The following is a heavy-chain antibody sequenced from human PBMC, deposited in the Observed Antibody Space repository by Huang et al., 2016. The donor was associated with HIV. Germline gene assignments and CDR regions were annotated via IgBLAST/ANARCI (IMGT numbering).Heavy chain of an antibody. J-gene: IGHJ4*02. V-gene: IGHV1-69*13. CDR3: ARARGYYDSSVSYYFDY. CDR2: RIPSCGNA. CDR1: GGTFSSYA. D-gene: IGHD3-22*01. Sequence: QVQLVQSGAEVKKPGSSVKVSCKASGGTFSSYAISWGRQAPGQGLVWVGGRIPSCGNANDAQKFQGRVTITADESTSTAYMELSSVRSEDTAVYYCARARGYYDSSVSYYFDYWGQGTLVTVSS.